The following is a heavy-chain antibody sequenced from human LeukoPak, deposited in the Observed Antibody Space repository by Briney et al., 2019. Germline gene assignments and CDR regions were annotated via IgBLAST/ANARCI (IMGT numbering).Heavy chain of an antibody. CDR2: ISSSGSTI. V-gene: IGHV3-48*03. D-gene: IGHD3-10*01. CDR1: GFTFSSYE. CDR3: AREMVRGVIIPNGY. Sequence: PGGSLRLSCAASGFTFSSYEMNWVRQAPGKGLEWVSYISSSGSTIYYADSVKGRFTISRDNAKNSLYLQMNSLRAEDTAVYYCAREMVRGVIIPNGYWGQGTLVTVSS. J-gene: IGHJ4*02.